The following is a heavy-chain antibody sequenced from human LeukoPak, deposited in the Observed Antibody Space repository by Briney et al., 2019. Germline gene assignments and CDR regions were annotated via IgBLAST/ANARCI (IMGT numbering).Heavy chain of an antibody. V-gene: IGHV4-59*08. J-gene: IGHJ6*02. Sequence: SETLSLTCTVSGGSISTYYWSWIRQPPRKGLEWIGYIYYTGSSSYNPSLKSRVTISVYTSKNQLSLNLSLVTAADTAVYYCARHDRYYYGMDVWGQGTTVTVS. CDR1: GGSISTYY. CDR3: ARHDRYYYGMDV. CDR2: IYYTGSS.